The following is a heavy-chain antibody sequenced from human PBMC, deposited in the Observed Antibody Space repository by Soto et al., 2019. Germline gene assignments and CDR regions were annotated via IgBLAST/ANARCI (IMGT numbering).Heavy chain of an antibody. Sequence: ASVKVSCKVSGYTLTELSMHWVRQAPGKGLEWMGGFDPEDGETIYAQKFQGRVAMTEDTSTDTAYMELSSLRSEDTAVYYCATPTGAYYYGMDVWGQGXTITVSS. CDR1: GYTLTELS. CDR2: FDPEDGET. V-gene: IGHV1-24*01. D-gene: IGHD7-27*01. J-gene: IGHJ6*02. CDR3: ATPTGAYYYGMDV.